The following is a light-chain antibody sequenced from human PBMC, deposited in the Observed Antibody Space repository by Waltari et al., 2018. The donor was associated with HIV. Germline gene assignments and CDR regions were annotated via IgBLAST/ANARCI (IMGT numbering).Light chain of an antibody. CDR1: SGSVATSPY. CDR3: VLYMGGGIWV. Sequence: HTVVTQEQALSVTPGGTVTLTCALSSGSVATSPYHTWYQQTPGQAPRTLIYSTNTRSSGVPDRFSGSILGNKAALTITGAQADAESDYYCVLYMGGGIWVFGGGTKLTVL. J-gene: IGLJ3*02. CDR2: STN. V-gene: IGLV8-61*01.